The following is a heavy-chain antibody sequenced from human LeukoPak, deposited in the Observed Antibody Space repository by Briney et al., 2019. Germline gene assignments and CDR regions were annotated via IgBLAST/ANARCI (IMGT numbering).Heavy chain of an antibody. Sequence: GGSLRLSCAASGFTFSAYVMHWVRQAPGKGLDWVALVSYDGSTTYYSDSVKGRFTVSRDNPKNTVYLEMNSLRPEDTALYYCARGFSYGSSLHYWGLGTLVTVSS. CDR2: VSYDGSTT. D-gene: IGHD5-18*01. CDR3: ARGFSYGSSLHY. V-gene: IGHV3-30-3*01. CDR1: GFTFSAYV. J-gene: IGHJ4*02.